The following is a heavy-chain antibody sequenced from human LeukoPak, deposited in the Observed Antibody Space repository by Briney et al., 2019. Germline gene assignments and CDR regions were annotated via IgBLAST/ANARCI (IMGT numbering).Heavy chain of an antibody. CDR3: VRATGY. J-gene: IGHJ4*02. CDR1: GFTFSTYV. CDR2: ISSNGDNT. Sequence: GGSLRLSCSVSGFTFSTYVMHWVRQAPGKGLEYVSAISSNGDNTYYADSVKGRFTISRDNSKNTLYLQMSSLRADDTAVYYCVRATGYWGQGTLVTVSS. V-gene: IGHV3-64D*06.